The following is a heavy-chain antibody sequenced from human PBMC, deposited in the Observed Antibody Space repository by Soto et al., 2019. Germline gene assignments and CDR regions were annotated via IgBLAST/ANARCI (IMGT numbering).Heavy chain of an antibody. CDR2: ISGSGGST. CDR1: GFTFSSYA. Sequence: EVQLLESGGGLVQPGGSLRLSCAASGFTFSSYAMSWVRQAPGKGLERVSAISGSGGSTYYADSVKGRFTISRDNSKNTLYLQMNSLRAEDTAVYYCAKDRDGGYRYYYGMDVWGQGTTVTVSS. CDR3: AKDRDGGYRYYYGMDV. V-gene: IGHV3-23*01. D-gene: IGHD5-12*01. J-gene: IGHJ6*02.